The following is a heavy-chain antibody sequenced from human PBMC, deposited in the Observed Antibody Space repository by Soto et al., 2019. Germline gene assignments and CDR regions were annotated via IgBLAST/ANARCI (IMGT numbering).Heavy chain of an antibody. CDR3: ARALVRGERWFDP. V-gene: IGHV4-34*01. D-gene: IGHD3-10*01. J-gene: IGHJ5*02. CDR2: INHSGST. CDR1: GGSFSGYY. Sequence: QVQLQQWGAGLLKPSETLSLTCAVYGGSFSGYYWSWIRQPPGKGLEWIGEINHSGSTNYNPSLKSRVTISVDTSKNQFSLKLSSVTAADTAVYYCARALVRGERWFDPWGQGTLVTVSS.